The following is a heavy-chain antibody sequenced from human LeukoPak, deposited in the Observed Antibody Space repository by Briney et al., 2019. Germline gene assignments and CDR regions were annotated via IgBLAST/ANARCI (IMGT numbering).Heavy chain of an antibody. J-gene: IGHJ6*02. Sequence: GGSLRLSCAASGFNIGPYAMYWVRQGPGRGLEWVSVIKADGSGTFYSDSVRGRFTTSRDNSKNSLYRQMSSLTSDDTALYYCATWAFYHNLAVWGQGTTVAVSS. V-gene: IGHV3-43*02. CDR3: ATWAFYHNLAV. CDR2: IKADGSGT. D-gene: IGHD2/OR15-2a*01. CDR1: GFNIGPYA.